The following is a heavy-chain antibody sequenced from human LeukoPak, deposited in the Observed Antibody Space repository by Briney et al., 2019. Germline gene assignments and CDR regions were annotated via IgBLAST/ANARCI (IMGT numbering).Heavy chain of an antibody. CDR2: ISAYNGNT. V-gene: IGHV1-18*01. CDR1: GYTFTSYG. CDR3: ARVRITMVRGVIDRKDAFDI. J-gene: IGHJ3*02. Sequence: ALVKVSCKASGYTFTSYGISWVRQAPGQGLEWMGWISAYNGNTNYAQKLQGRVTMTTDTSTSTAYMELRSLRSDDTAVYYCARVRITMVRGVIDRKDAFDIWGQGTMVSVSS. D-gene: IGHD3-10*01.